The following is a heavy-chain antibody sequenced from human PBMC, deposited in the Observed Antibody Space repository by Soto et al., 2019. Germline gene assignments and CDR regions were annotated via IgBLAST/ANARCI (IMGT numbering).Heavy chain of an antibody. V-gene: IGHV3-30-3*01. CDR2: ISNDGNRK. CDR1: RFSFSDYA. D-gene: IGHD3-3*01. CDR3: VCYLGSGAPSFDY. Sequence: QVQLVESGGGVVQPGGSLRLSCAASRFSFSDYAMHWVRQAPGKGLEWVAVISNDGNRKYYADSVKGRFTISRDNSKDTLYVQMTGLRPEDTAVFYCVCYLGSGAPSFDYWGPGALVTVSS. J-gene: IGHJ4*02.